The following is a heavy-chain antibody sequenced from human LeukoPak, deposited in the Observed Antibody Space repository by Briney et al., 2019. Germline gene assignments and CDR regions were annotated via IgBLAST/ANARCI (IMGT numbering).Heavy chain of an antibody. Sequence: SETLSLTCAIYGGPFSGYHWSWIRQPPGTGLEWIGEINHSGSTNYNPSLKSRVTISVDTSKNQFSLKLSSVTAADTAVYYCARGHGFYDSSGYYSNWGQGTLVTVSS. V-gene: IGHV4-34*01. CDR1: GGPFSGYH. CDR2: INHSGST. J-gene: IGHJ4*02. CDR3: ARGHGFYDSSGYYSN. D-gene: IGHD3-22*01.